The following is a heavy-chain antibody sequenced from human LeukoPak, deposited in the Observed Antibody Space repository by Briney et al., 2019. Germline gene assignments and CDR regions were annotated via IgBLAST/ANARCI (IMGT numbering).Heavy chain of an antibody. CDR2: IDSGGST. CDR1: GFTVSSNY. Sequence: GGSLRLSCAASGFTVSSNYMSWVRQAPGKGLEWVSVIDSGGSTHYADSVKGRFTISRDNAKNSLYLQMNSLRAEDTAVYYCARDPSSGWYLKGWFDPWGQGTLVTVSS. V-gene: IGHV3-53*01. D-gene: IGHD6-19*01. J-gene: IGHJ5*02. CDR3: ARDPSSGWYLKGWFDP.